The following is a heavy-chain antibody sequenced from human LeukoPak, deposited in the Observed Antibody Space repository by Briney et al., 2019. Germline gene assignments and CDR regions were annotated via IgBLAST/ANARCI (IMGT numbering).Heavy chain of an antibody. CDR2: IVSNGGST. J-gene: IGHJ6*02. CDR3: ARAAAAADTFYYYGMDV. D-gene: IGHD6-13*01. Sequence: GGSLRLSCAASGFTFSNYAMSWVRQAPGKGLEYVSAIVSNGGSTYYANSVKGRFTISRDNSKNTLYLQMGSLRAEDMAVYYCARAAAAADTFYYYGMDVWGQGTTVTVSS. CDR1: GFTFSNYA. V-gene: IGHV3-64*01.